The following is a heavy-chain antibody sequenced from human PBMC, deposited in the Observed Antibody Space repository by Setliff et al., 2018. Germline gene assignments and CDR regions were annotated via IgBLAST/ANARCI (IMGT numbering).Heavy chain of an antibody. CDR2: IWDDGGNK. D-gene: IGHD3-22*01. J-gene: IGHJ3*02. Sequence: LRLSCAASGFTFSTYRMHWVRQAPGKGLEWVAVIWDDGGNKYHADSVKGRFTISRDNSKNTLYLQMNSLRPEDTAVYYCTKDSSGRDAFDIWGQGTMVTVSS. V-gene: IGHV3-30*18. CDR1: GFTFSTYR. CDR3: TKDSSGRDAFDI.